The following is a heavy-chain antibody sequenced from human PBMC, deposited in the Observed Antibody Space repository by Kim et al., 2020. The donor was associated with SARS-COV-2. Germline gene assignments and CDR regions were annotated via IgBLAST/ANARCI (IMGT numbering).Heavy chain of an antibody. V-gene: IGHV4-4*02. Sequence: SETLSLTCAVSGGSISSSNWWSWVRQPPGKGLEWIGEISHSGTTNYNPSLKSRVTISVDKSKNQFSLKLSSVTAADTAVYYCARVPQWELLLGNAFDIWGQGTMVTVSS. CDR2: ISHSGTT. CDR1: GGSISSSNW. J-gene: IGHJ3*02. CDR3: ARVPQWELLLGNAFDI. D-gene: IGHD1-26*01.